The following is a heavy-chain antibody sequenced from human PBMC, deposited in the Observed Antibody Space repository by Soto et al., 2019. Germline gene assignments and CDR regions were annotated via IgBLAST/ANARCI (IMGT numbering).Heavy chain of an antibody. V-gene: IGHV5-51*01. CDR2: VYPGDSDT. D-gene: IGHD2-15*01. CDR1: GDTFSKYW. CDR3: ARRLKDDSGSSPYYSASDV. J-gene: IGHJ6*04. Sequence: GESLKISCQASGDTFSKYWIAWVRQMPGKGLEYVGIVYPGDSDTRYSPSFQGQVTISVDTSTSTAYMQWNSLKASDSAMYYCARRLKDDSGSSPYYSASDVWGRGTTVTVSS.